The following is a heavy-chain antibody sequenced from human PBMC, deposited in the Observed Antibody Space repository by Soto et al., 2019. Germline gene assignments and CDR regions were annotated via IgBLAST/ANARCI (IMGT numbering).Heavy chain of an antibody. D-gene: IGHD3-22*01. CDR3: AKGQRSHYYDTSGYRAADH. J-gene: IGHJ4*02. V-gene: IGHV3-9*01. CDR1: GFTFDDYA. Sequence: GGSLRLSCVASGFTFDDYAMHWVRQAPGKGLEWVSGINWDTGGIVYADSVMGRFTISRDNAKNSLYLQMNSLGTEDTALYFCAKGQRSHYYDTSGYRAADHWGQGTLVTVSS. CDR2: INWDTGGI.